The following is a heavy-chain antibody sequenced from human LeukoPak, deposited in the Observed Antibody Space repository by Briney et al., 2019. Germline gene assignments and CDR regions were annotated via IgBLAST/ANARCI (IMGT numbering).Heavy chain of an antibody. Sequence: GGSLRLSCAASGFTFSSYAMSWVRQAPGKGLEWVSAISGSGGSTYYADSVKGRFTISRDNSKNTLYLQMNSLRAEDTAVYYCAKHYYESSGYHDDAFDIWGQGTMVTVSS. CDR2: ISGSGGST. J-gene: IGHJ3*02. V-gene: IGHV3-23*01. CDR1: GFTFSSYA. D-gene: IGHD3-22*01. CDR3: AKHYYESSGYHDDAFDI.